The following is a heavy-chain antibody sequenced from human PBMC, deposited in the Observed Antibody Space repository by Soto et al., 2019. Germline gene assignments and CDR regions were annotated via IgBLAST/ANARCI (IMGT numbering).Heavy chain of an antibody. CDR3: ASQYYDILTGYPKNDYYYGMDV. J-gene: IGHJ6*02. CDR1: GYSFTSYW. Sequence: GESLKISCKGSGYSFTSYWIGWVRQMPGKGLEWMGIIYPGDSDTRYSPSFQGQVTISADKSISTAYLQWSSLKASDTAMYYCASQYYDILTGYPKNDYYYGMDVWGQGTTVTVSS. D-gene: IGHD3-9*01. V-gene: IGHV5-51*01. CDR2: IYPGDSDT.